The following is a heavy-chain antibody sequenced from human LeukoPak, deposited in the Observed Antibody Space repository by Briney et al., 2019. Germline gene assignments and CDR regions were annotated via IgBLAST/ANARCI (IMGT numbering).Heavy chain of an antibody. Sequence: GGSLRLSCAASGIRLASYWVTWARQAPGKALEWVANIGQDGTETVYVGSVKGRFTISRDNARKLLFLQMNSLRADVTAVYYCAIPSSYDGSRYYHAYWGQGTLVSVSS. CDR2: IGQDGTET. CDR1: GIRLASYW. D-gene: IGHD3-22*01. CDR3: AIPSSYDGSRYYHAY. J-gene: IGHJ4*02. V-gene: IGHV3-7*01.